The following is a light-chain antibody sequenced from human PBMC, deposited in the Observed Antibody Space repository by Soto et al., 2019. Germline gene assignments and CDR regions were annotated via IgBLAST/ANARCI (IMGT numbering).Light chain of an antibody. V-gene: IGLV2-8*01. CDR3: SSYAGSNFVV. CDR1: SSDVGGYNY. Sequence: QSVLTQPPSASGSPGQSVTISCTGTSSDVGGYNYVSWYQQHPGKAPKFMIYEVSKRPSGVPDRFSGSKSGNTASLTVSGLQAEDEADYYCSSYAGSNFVVFGGGTTLTVL. J-gene: IGLJ2*01. CDR2: EVS.